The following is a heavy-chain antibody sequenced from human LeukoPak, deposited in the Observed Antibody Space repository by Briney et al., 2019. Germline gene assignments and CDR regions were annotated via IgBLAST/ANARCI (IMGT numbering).Heavy chain of an antibody. V-gene: IGHV1-2*02. CDR3: ARWGPGPNSGSYSRHDY. CDR1: GSNFTGNY. Sequence: GASVKVSCKASGSNFTGNYTHSVRQAPGQRLKCMGWINPKSGGTNYAQNFQGRVTMTRDTSISTAYMETSSLRSDDTAVYYCARWGPGPNSGSYSRHDYWGQGTLVTVSS. CDR2: INPKSGGT. J-gene: IGHJ4*02. D-gene: IGHD1-26*01.